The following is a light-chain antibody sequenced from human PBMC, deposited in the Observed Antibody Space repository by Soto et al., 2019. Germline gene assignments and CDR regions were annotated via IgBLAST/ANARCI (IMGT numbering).Light chain of an antibody. J-gene: IGLJ2*01. CDR3: SSYAGSNNPVV. CDR2: EVS. Sequence: QSALTQPPSASGSPGQSVTISCTGTNSDVGGYNYVSWYQQHPGKAPKLMIYEVSKRPSGVPDRFSGFKSGNTASLTVSGLQAEDEADYYCSSYAGSNNPVVFGGGTQLTVL. V-gene: IGLV2-8*01. CDR1: NSDVGGYNY.